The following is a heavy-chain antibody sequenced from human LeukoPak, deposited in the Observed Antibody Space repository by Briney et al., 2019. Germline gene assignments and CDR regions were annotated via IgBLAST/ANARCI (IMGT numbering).Heavy chain of an antibody. D-gene: IGHD3-3*01. CDR3: TIFGVVTNFDY. Sequence: ASVKVSCKASGYTFTSYDINWVRQATGQGLEWMGWMNPNSGNAGYAQKFQGRVTMTRNTSISTAYMELSSLRSEDTAVYYCTIFGVVTNFDYWGQGTLVTVSS. J-gene: IGHJ4*02. CDR2: MNPNSGNA. CDR1: GYTFTSYD. V-gene: IGHV1-8*01.